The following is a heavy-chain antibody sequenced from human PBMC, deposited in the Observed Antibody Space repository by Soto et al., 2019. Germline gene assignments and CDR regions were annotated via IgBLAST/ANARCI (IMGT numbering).Heavy chain of an antibody. V-gene: IGHV1-2*02. D-gene: IGHD2-2*01. Sequence: QVQLVQSGAEVKKPGASVKVSCKASGYTFTGYYMHWVRQAPGQGLEWMGWINPNSGGTNYAQKFQGRVTMTRDTSISIAYMELSRLRSDDTAVYYCATVFADIVVVPAASGMDVWGQGTTVTVSS. J-gene: IGHJ6*02. CDR2: INPNSGGT. CDR3: ATVFADIVVVPAASGMDV. CDR1: GYTFTGYY.